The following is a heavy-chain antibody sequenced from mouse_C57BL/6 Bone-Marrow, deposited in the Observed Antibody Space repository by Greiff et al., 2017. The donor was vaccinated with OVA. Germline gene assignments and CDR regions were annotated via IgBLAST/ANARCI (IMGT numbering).Heavy chain of an antibody. D-gene: IGHD2-4*01. CDR3: ATIYDYDLAWFAY. CDR1: GYTFTSYD. Sequence: QVQLQQSGPELVKPGASVKLSCKASGYTFTSYDINWVKQRPGQGLEWIGWIYPRDGSTKYNEKFKGKATLTVDTSSSTAYMERHSLTSEDSAVYFCATIYDYDLAWFAYWGQGTLVTVSA. CDR2: IYPRDGST. V-gene: IGHV1-85*01. J-gene: IGHJ3*01.